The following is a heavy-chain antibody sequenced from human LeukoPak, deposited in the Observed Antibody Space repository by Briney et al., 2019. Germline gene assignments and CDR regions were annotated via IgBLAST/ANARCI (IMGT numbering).Heavy chain of an antibody. CDR1: GFTFSNAW. J-gene: IGHJ4*02. D-gene: IGHD3-9*01. V-gene: IGHV3-15*01. Sequence: GGSLRLSCAASGFTFSNAWMSWVRQAPGRGLEWDGRIKSKTDGGTTDYAAHVKGRFTISRDDSKNTLYLQMNSLKTEDTAVYYCTTYFYYDILTGYSDVDYWGQGTLVTVSS. CDR2: IKSKTDGGTT. CDR3: TTYFYYDILTGYSDVDY.